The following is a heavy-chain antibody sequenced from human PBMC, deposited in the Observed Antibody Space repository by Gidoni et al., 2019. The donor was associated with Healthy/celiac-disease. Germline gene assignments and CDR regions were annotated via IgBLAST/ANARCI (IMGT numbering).Heavy chain of an antibody. J-gene: IGHJ4*02. V-gene: IGHV1-2*02. CDR1: GYTFTGYY. CDR3: ASLTGNMGGFDY. CDR2: INPNRGGT. Sequence: QVQLVQSGAEVKKPGASVKVSCKASGYTFTGYYMHWVRQAPGQGLEWMGWINPNRGGTNYAQKFQGRVTMTRDTSISTAYMELSRLRSDDTAVYYCASLTGNMGGFDYWGQGTLVTVSS. D-gene: IGHD1-20*01.